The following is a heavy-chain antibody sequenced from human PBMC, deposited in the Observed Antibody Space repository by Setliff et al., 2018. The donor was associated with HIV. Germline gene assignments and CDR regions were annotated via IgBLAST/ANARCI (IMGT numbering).Heavy chain of an antibody. V-gene: IGHV4-39*01. CDR3: ARHGLLWFGAGYNWFDP. D-gene: IGHD3-10*01. CDR2: IYYSGST. Sequence: SETLSFTCTVSGGSISSSSYYWGWIRQPPGKGLEWIGSIYYSGSTYYNPSLKSRVTISVDTSKNQFSLKLSSVTAANTAVYYCARHGLLWFGAGYNWFDPWGQGTLVTVSS. J-gene: IGHJ5*02. CDR1: GGSISSSSYY.